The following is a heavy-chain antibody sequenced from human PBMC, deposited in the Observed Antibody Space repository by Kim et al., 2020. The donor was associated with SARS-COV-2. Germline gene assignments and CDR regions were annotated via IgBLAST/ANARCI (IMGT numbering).Heavy chain of an antibody. CDR2: T. V-gene: IGHV4-4*02. Sequence: TNDNPSLKSRVTISVDKSKNQFSLKLSSVTAADTAVYYCARGWVAGTREDYWGQGTLVTVSS. D-gene: IGHD6-19*01. J-gene: IGHJ4*02. CDR3: ARGWVAGTREDY.